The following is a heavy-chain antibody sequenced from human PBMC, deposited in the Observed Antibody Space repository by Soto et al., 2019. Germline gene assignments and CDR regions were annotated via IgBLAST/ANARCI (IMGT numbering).Heavy chain of an antibody. J-gene: IGHJ5*02. V-gene: IGHV1-69*13. Sequence: SVKVSCKASGGTFSSYAISWVRQAPGQGLEWMGGIIPIFGTANYAQKFQGRVTITADESTSTAYMELSSLRSEDTAVYYCARARDHAYDSSGYGWFDPWGQGTLVTVSS. CDR3: ARARDHAYDSSGYGWFDP. CDR1: GGTFSSYA. CDR2: IIPIFGTA. D-gene: IGHD3-22*01.